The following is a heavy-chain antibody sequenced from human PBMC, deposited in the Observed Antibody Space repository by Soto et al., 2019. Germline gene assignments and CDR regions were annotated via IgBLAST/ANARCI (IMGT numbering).Heavy chain of an antibody. CDR1: GGSFSGYY. CDR3: ARVRESSYGFGWFDP. V-gene: IGHV4-34*01. CDR2: INHSGST. Sequence: TSETLPLTCAVYGGSFSGYYWSWIRQPPGKGLEWIGEINHSGSTNYNPSLKSRVTISVDTSKNQFSLKLSSVTAADTAVYYCARVRESSYGFGWFDPRGQGTLVTVPS. D-gene: IGHD1-26*01. J-gene: IGHJ5*02.